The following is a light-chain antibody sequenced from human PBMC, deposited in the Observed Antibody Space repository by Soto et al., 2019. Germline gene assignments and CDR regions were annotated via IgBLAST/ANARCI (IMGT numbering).Light chain of an antibody. Sequence: QSALTQPASVSGSPGQSITISCTGTSSDVGGYNYVSWYQQHPGKAPKLMIYEVSNRPSGVSNRFSGSKSGNTASLTISGLKAEDEGDYYCSSYTSSSTRVFGGGTKSTVL. J-gene: IGLJ3*02. CDR2: EVS. CDR3: SSYTSSSTRV. V-gene: IGLV2-14*01. CDR1: SSDVGGYNY.